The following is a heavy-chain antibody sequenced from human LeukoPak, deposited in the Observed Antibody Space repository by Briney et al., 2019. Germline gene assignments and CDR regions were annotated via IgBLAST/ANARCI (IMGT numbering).Heavy chain of an antibody. V-gene: IGHV3-74*01. CDR2: INSDGSTT. Sequence: PGGSLRLSCAASGFTFSSYWMHWVRQAPGKGLVWVSRINSDGSTTSYAGSVKGRFTISRDNAKNTLYLQMNSLRAEDTAVYYCARVAYCGGDCYSFDYWGQGTLVTDSS. D-gene: IGHD2-21*02. CDR1: GFTFSSYW. J-gene: IGHJ4*02. CDR3: ARVAYCGGDCYSFDY.